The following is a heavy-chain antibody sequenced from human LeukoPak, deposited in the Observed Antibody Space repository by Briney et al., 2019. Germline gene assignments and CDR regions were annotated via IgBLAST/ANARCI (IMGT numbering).Heavy chain of an antibody. Sequence: LPGGSLRLSCAASGFTFDDYAMHWVRQAPGKGLEWVSGISWNSGSIGYADSVKGRFTISRDNAKNSLYLQMNSLRAEDMALYYCAKSPSGYVGEPDGFDYWGQGTLVTVSS. D-gene: IGHD5-12*01. CDR1: GFTFDDYA. V-gene: IGHV3-9*03. CDR3: AKSPSGYVGEPDGFDY. J-gene: IGHJ4*02. CDR2: ISWNSGSI.